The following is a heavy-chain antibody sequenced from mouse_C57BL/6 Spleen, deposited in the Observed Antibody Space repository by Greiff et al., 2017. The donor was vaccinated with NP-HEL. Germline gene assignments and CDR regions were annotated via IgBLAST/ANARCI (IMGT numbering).Heavy chain of an antibody. CDR1: GYTFTSYW. CDR2: IHPNSGST. Sequence: QVQLQQPGAELVKPGASVKLSCTASGYTFTSYWMHWVKQRPGQGLEWIGMIHPNSGSTNYNEKFKSKATLTVDKSSSTAYMQLSSLTSEDSAVYYCARGGTGFAYWGQGTLVTVSA. J-gene: IGHJ3*01. CDR3: ARGGTGFAY. D-gene: IGHD3-3*01. V-gene: IGHV1-64*01.